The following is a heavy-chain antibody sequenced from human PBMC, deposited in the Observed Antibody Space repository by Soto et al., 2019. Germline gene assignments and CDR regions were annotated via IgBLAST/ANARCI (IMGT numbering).Heavy chain of an antibody. Sequence: EVQLVESGGGLVKPGGSLRLSCAASGFTFSNAWMNWVRQAPGKGLEWVGRIKSKTDGGTTDYAAPVKGRFTISRDDSKNTLYLQMNSLKTEDTAVYYCTTERASWEHIVVVVAATLYGMDVWGQGTTVTVSS. CDR2: IKSKTDGGTT. J-gene: IGHJ6*02. V-gene: IGHV3-15*07. CDR1: GFTFSNAW. D-gene: IGHD2-15*01. CDR3: TTERASWEHIVVVVAATLYGMDV.